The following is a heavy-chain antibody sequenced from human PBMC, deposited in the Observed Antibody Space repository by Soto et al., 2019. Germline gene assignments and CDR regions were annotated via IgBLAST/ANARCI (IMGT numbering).Heavy chain of an antibody. D-gene: IGHD2-21*01. CDR2: IKSKTDGGTT. Sequence: PGGSLRLSCAASGFTFSNAWMSWVRQAPGKGLEWVGRIKSKTDGGTTDYAAPVKGRFTISRDDSKNTLYLQMNSLKTEDTAVYCCTTDPRYSSYYYGMDVWGQGTTVTVSS. CDR3: TTDPRYSSYYYGMDV. J-gene: IGHJ6*02. CDR1: GFTFSNAW. V-gene: IGHV3-15*01.